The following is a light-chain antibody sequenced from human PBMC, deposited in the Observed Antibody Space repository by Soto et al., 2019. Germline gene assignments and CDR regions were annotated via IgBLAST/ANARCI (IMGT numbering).Light chain of an antibody. J-gene: IGLJ1*01. CDR3: AAWDDNVCGYV. Sequence: QSVLTQPPSASGTPGQRVAISCSGSSSNIAINYVYWYQQLPGTAPKLLIYSNTQRPSGVPDRFSGSKSGTSASLAISGLRSEDEADYYCAAWDDNVCGYVFGTGTKLTVL. CDR1: SSNIAINY. V-gene: IGLV1-47*02. CDR2: SNT.